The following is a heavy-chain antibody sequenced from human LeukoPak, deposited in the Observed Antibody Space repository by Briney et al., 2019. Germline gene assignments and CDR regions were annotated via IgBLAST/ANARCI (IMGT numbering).Heavy chain of an antibody. V-gene: IGHV3-21*06. D-gene: IGHD6-13*01. Sequence: GGFLRLSCAASGFSFSSHTMIWVRQAPGKGLEWVSSISSSSSYIYYADSLKGRFTISRDNAKNSLYLQMNSLRAEDTAVYYYAGMQYSSSWAAFDYWGQGTLVIVSS. CDR1: GFSFSSHT. CDR3: AGMQYSSSWAAFDY. J-gene: IGHJ4*02. CDR2: ISSSSSYI.